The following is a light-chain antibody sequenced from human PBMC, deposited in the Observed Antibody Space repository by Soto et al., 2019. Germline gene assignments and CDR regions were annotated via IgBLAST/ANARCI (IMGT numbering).Light chain of an antibody. CDR3: QQYHSYTT. V-gene: IGKV1-5*01. CDR2: DASN. CDR1: QSISNW. J-gene: IGKJ4*01. Sequence: DIQMTQSPSTLSASVGDRVTITCRASQSISNWLAWYQQKPGKAPKLLIYDASNSLVGGLESRFSGSGSGTEFTLTISNLQPDDFATYYCQQYHSYTTFGGGTRVEIK.